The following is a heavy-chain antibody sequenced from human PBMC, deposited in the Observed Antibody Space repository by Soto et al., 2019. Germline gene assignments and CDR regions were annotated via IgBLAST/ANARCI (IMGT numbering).Heavy chain of an antibody. D-gene: IGHD6-13*01. CDR2: ISWNSGSI. CDR1: GFTFDDYA. V-gene: IGHV3-9*01. CDR3: AKGSHSSSWYLGFDY. Sequence: DVQLVESGGGLVQPGRSLRLSCAASGFTFDDYAMHWVRQAPGKGLEWVSGISWNSGSIGYADSVKGRFTISRDNAKNSLYLQMNSLRAEDTALYYCAKGSHSSSWYLGFDYWGQGTLVTVSS. J-gene: IGHJ4*02.